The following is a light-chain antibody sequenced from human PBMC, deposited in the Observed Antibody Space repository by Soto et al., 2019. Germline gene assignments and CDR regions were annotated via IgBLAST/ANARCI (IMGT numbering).Light chain of an antibody. CDR1: QGISSY. CDR3: QQLNSYPPIT. Sequence: DIQLTQSPSFLSASVGDRVTITCRASQGISSYLAWYQQKPGKAPKLLIYAASTFQSGVPSRFSGSESGTEFTLTVSSLQPEDFATYYCQQLNSYPPITFGQRTRLEIK. J-gene: IGKJ5*01. CDR2: AAS. V-gene: IGKV1-9*01.